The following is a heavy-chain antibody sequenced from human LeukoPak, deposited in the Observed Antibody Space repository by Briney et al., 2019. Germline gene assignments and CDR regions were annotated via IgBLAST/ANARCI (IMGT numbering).Heavy chain of an antibody. CDR2: IDSSGSCT. D-gene: IGHD6-13*01. CDR1: GFTFSSYA. CDR3: AEGSAGGRPYYFDY. Sequence: GGPLRLSCAVSGFTFSSYAMSWVRQAPGKGLEWVSAIDSSGSCTWYDDSVKGRFTISRDNSKNTLYLQMNSLRAEDTAVYYCAEGSAGGRPYYFDYWGQGTLVPVSS. J-gene: IGHJ4*02. V-gene: IGHV3-23*05.